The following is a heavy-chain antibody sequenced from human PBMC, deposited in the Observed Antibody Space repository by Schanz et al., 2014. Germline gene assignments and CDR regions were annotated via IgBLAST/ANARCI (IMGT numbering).Heavy chain of an antibody. D-gene: IGHD2-2*01. CDR3: ARQGIGYQHRRYYYYMDV. CDR2: IYHSGST. Sequence: QVQLQESGPGLVKPSQTLSLTCTVSGGSISSGGYYWNWIRLPPGKGLEWIGDIYHSGSTYYNPSLKSRVTKSVDTSKNQFSLNLISVTAADTAVYYCARQGIGYQHRRYYYYMDVWGRGTTVTVSS. CDR1: GGSISSGGYY. V-gene: IGHV4-30-4*07. J-gene: IGHJ6*03.